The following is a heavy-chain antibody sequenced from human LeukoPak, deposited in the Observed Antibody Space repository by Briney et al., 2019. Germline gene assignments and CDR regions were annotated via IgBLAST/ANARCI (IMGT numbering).Heavy chain of an antibody. CDR2: IIPIFGTA. D-gene: IGHD6-19*01. Sequence: GASVKVSCKASGDTFSSYAISWVRQAPGQGLEWMGGIIPIFGTANYAQKFQGRVTITADESTSTAYMELSSLRSEDTAVYYCARDYIPYSSGGREFDYWGQGTLVTVSS. CDR3: ARDYIPYSSGGREFDY. CDR1: GDTFSSYA. V-gene: IGHV1-69*13. J-gene: IGHJ4*02.